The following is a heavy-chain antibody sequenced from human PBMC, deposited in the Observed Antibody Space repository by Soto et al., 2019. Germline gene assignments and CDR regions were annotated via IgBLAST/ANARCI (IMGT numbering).Heavy chain of an antibody. Sequence: GGSLRLSCAASGFTFSSYAMSWVRQAPGKGLEWVSAISGSGGSTYYADSVKGRFTISRDNSKNTLYLQMNSLRAEDTAVYYCAKDLYSSGWYGGSFDYWGQGTLVTVSS. CDR3: AKDLYSSGWYGGSFDY. CDR1: GFTFSSYA. V-gene: IGHV3-23*01. J-gene: IGHJ4*02. CDR2: ISGSGGST. D-gene: IGHD6-19*01.